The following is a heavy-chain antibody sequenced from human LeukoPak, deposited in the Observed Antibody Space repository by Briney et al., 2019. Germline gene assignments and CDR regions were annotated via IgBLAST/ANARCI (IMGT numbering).Heavy chain of an antibody. CDR1: EFSVSNHY. Sequence: GGSLRLSCAASEFSVSNHYMIWARQAPGKGLEWVAVMYGDGATFYADSVKGRFAVSRDGSKNTLNLQMNSLRAEDTAVYYCAREVTPYYWGQGTLVTVSS. D-gene: IGHD4-23*01. CDR3: AREVTPYY. V-gene: IGHV3-53*01. J-gene: IGHJ4*02. CDR2: MYGDGAT.